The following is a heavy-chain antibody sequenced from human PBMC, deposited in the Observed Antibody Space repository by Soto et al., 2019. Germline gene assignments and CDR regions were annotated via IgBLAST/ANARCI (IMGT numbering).Heavy chain of an antibody. CDR3: AKAVYNWNDEPTYYFDY. J-gene: IGHJ4*02. CDR1: GFTFSSYA. V-gene: IGHV3-23*01. CDR2: ISGSGGST. Sequence: GGSLRLSCAASGFTFSSYAMSWVRQAPGKGLEWVSAISGSGGSTYYADSVKGRFTISRDNSKNTLYLQMNSLRAEDTAVYYCAKAVYNWNDEPTYYFDYWGQGTLVTVSS. D-gene: IGHD1-20*01.